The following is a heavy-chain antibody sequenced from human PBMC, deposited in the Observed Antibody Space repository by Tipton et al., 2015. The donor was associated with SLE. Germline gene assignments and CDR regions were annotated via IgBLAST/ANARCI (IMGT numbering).Heavy chain of an antibody. V-gene: IGHV4-59*12. J-gene: IGHJ6*03. CDR2: IYHSGNA. Sequence: GLVKPSETLSLTCTVSGASIRSYCWSWIRQPPGKGLEWIGEIYHSGNANYNSSLKSRVTISRDTSKNQFSLKLNSVTAADTAVYYCARAAGGNYRPWYYYMDFWGKGTTVAVSS. CDR3: ARAAGGNYRPWYYYMDF. D-gene: IGHD1-7*01. CDR1: GASIRSYC.